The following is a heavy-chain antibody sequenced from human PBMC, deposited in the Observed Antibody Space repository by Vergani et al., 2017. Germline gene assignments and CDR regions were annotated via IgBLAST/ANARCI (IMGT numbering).Heavy chain of an antibody. V-gene: IGHV1-8*01. Sequence: QVQLVQSGAEVKKPGASVKVSCKASGYTFTSYDINWVRQATGQGLEWMGWMNPNSGNTGYAQKFQGRVTMTRNTSISTAYMELSSLRAEDTAVYYCARGYCSSTSCYCSWFDPWGQGTLVTVSS. CDR3: ARGYCSSTSCYCSWFDP. CDR1: GYTFTSYD. D-gene: IGHD2-2*01. CDR2: MNPNSGNT. J-gene: IGHJ5*02.